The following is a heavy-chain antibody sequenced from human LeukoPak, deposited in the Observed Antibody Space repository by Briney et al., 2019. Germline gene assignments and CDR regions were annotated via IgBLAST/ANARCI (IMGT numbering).Heavy chain of an antibody. CDR2: IIPFFCTA. CDR1: GCTFSSYA. Sequence: GASVKVSCKASGCTFSSYAISWVRQAPGQGLEWMGGIIPFFCTANYAQKFQGSVTITEDESTSTAYMELSSLRSEHTAVYYCARGSDILTGYYNGGYYYYYMGVWGKGTTVTISS. V-gene: IGHV1-69*13. CDR3: ARGSDILTGYYNGGYYYYYMGV. D-gene: IGHD3-9*01. J-gene: IGHJ6*03.